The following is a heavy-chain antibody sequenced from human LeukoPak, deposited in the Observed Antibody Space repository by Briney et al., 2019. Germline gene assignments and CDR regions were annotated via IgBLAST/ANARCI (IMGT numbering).Heavy chain of an antibody. CDR1: GFTFSSYA. CDR2: ISGSGGST. Sequence: PGGFLRLSCAASGFTFSSYAMSWVRQAPGKGLEWVSAISGSGGSTYYADSVKGRFTISRDNSKNTLYLQMNSLRAEDTAVYYCAKDLKRYCSSTSCYPFDYWGQGTLVTVSS. D-gene: IGHD2-2*01. V-gene: IGHV3-23*01. CDR3: AKDLKRYCSSTSCYPFDY. J-gene: IGHJ4*02.